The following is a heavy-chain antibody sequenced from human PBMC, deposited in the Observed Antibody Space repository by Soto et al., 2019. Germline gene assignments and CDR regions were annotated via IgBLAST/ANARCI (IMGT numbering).Heavy chain of an antibody. D-gene: IGHD2-2*01. CDR2: ISSTSSHI. CDR3: ARAQVVVIPAAAFYFDS. J-gene: IGHJ4*02. Sequence: EVQLVESGGGLVKPGGSLRLSCAASGFTFSSYSMNWVRQAPGKGLEWVSSISSTSSHIYYVDSVKGRFTISRDNAKNSLYLQMNSLRAEDTAVYYCARAQVVVIPAAAFYFDSWGQGTLLTVSS. CDR1: GFTFSSYS. V-gene: IGHV3-21*01.